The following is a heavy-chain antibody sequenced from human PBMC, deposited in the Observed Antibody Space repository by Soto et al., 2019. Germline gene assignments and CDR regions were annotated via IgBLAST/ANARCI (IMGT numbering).Heavy chain of an antibody. D-gene: IGHD3-22*01. V-gene: IGHV3-72*01. J-gene: IGHJ4*02. CDR2: SRNRAQGYST. Sequence: EVQLVESGGGLVQPGGSLRLSCAGSGFTLSEHYIDWVRQAPGKGLEWVGRSRNRAQGYSTQYAASVKGRFTTSRDDSKNLLYLQMNGLRTDDTAIYYCVRDTYFSDSSGYTRGFDYWGQGTLVTGSS. CDR1: GFTLSEHY. CDR3: VRDTYFSDSSGYTRGFDY.